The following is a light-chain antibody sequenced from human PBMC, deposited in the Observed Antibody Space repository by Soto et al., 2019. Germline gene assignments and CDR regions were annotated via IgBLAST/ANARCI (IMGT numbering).Light chain of an antibody. V-gene: IGKV1-5*01. CDR2: GAS. CDR3: QQYNSYTQT. CDR1: QSISSW. J-gene: IGKJ2*01. Sequence: DIQMTQSPSTLSASVGDRVTITCRASQSISSWLAWYQQKPGKAPKLLIYGASSLQSGVPSRFSGSGSGTEFTLTIRRLQPEDFATYYCQQYNSYTQTFGQGTKLEIK.